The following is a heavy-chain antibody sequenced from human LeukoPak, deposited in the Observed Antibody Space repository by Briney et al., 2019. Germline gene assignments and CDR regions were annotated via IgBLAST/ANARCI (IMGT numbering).Heavy chain of an antibody. CDR3: TISLLGIPF. V-gene: IGHV3-15*01. CDR2: IKGKTDGGTR. CDR1: GFTFTNAW. D-gene: IGHD7-27*01. Sequence: GGSLRLSCVASGFTFTNAWMNWVRQAPGQGLEWVGRIKGKTDGGTRDFAVPVKGRFTLSRDDSKSTMYLQMNSLKTEDTAVYYCTISLLGIPFWGQGTLVTASS. J-gene: IGHJ4*02.